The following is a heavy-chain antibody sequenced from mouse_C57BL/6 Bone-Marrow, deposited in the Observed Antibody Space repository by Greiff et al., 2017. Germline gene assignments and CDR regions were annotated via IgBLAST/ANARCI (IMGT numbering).Heavy chain of an antibody. CDR3: ASPGAWFAY. CDR2: IDPSDSYT. D-gene: IGHD4-1*01. J-gene: IGHJ3*01. CDR1: GYTFTSYW. V-gene: IGHV1-50*01. Sequence: QVQLKQPGAELVKPGASVKLSCKASGYTFTSYWMQWVKQRPGQGLEWIGEIDPSDSYTNYNQKFKGKATLTVDTSSSTAYMQLSSLTSEDSAVDYCASPGAWFAYWGQGTLVTVSA.